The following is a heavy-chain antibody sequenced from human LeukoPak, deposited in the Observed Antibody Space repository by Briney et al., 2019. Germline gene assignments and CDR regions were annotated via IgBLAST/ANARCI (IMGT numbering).Heavy chain of an antibody. V-gene: IGHV1-2*06. Sequence: ASVKVSCKASGYTFTGYYMHWVRQAPGQGLEWMGRINPNSGGTNYAQKFQGRVTMTRDTSISTAYMELSRLRSDDTAVYYCAAQDSSGYYYNPTDAFDIWGQGTVVTVSS. CDR3: AAQDSSGYYYNPTDAFDI. CDR2: INPNSGGT. CDR1: GYTFTGYY. J-gene: IGHJ3*02. D-gene: IGHD3-22*01.